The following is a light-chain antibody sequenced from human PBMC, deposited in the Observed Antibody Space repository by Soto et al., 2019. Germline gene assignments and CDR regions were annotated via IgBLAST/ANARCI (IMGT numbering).Light chain of an antibody. CDR2: EGN. CDR3: CSYTGSSTP. V-gene: IGLV2-23*01. Sequence: QSVLTQPASVSGSPGQSITMSCAGASSDVGSYNLVSWYQQYPGKAPKLIIYEGNKRPSGVSNRFSGSGSGNTASLTISGLQAEDAADYYCCSYTGSSTPFGGGTKVTVL. J-gene: IGLJ3*02. CDR1: SSDVGSYNL.